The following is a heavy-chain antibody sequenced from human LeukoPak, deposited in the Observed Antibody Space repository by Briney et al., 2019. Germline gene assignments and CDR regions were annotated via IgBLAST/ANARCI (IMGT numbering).Heavy chain of an antibody. CDR3: ATCSSSWEGVNWFDP. CDR1: GGTFISYA. J-gene: IGHJ5*02. Sequence: SVTVSCKASGGTFISYAISWVRQAPGQGLEWMGGIIPIFGTANYAQKFQGRVTITADESTSTAYMELSSLRSEDTAVYYCATCSSSWEGVNWFDPWGQGTLVTVSS. V-gene: IGHV1-69*13. CDR2: IIPIFGTA. D-gene: IGHD6-13*01.